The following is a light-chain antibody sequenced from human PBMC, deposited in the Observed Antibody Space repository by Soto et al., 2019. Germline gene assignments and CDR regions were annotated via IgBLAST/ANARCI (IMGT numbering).Light chain of an antibody. V-gene: IGLV1-44*01. Sequence: QSVLTQPPSASGTPGQTVTISCSGSSSNIGTNTVNWYQQLPGTAPKLLIYSNNQRPSGVPDRFSGSKSGTSASLAISGLQSEDETDYYCAVWDDSLNGYVFGTGTKVTVL. CDR1: SSNIGTNT. CDR3: AVWDDSLNGYV. J-gene: IGLJ1*01. CDR2: SNN.